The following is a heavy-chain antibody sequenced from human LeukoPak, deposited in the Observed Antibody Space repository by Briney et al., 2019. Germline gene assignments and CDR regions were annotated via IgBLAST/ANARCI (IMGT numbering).Heavy chain of an antibody. CDR1: GGSISSGGYY. Sequence: SETLSLTCTVSGGSISSGGYYWSWIRQHPGKGLEWIGYIYYSGSTYYNPSLTSRVTISVDTSKNQFSLKLSSVTAADTAVYYCARDAYCSSTSCYEFDPWGQGTLVTVSS. CDR2: IYYSGST. J-gene: IGHJ5*02. CDR3: ARDAYCSSTSCYEFDP. D-gene: IGHD2-2*01. V-gene: IGHV4-31*03.